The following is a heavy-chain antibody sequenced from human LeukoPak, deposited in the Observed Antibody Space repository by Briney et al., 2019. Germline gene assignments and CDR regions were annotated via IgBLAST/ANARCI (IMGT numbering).Heavy chain of an antibody. D-gene: IGHD6-13*01. V-gene: IGHV1-69*06. CDR1: GGTFSSYA. J-gene: IGHJ4*02. CDR2: IIPIFGTA. CDR3: ARDPAAAGNVDY. Sequence: ASVKVSCKASGGTFSSYAISWVRQAPGQGLEWMGGIIPIFGTANYAQKFQGRVTITADKSTSTAYMELSSLRSEDTAVYYCARDPAAAGNVDYWGQGTLVTVSP.